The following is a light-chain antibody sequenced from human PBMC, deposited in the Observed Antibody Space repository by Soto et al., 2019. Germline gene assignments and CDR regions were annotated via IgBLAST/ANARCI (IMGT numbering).Light chain of an antibody. J-gene: IGKJ1*01. CDR2: GAS. CDR1: QSVSNN. V-gene: IGKV3-15*01. CDR3: QQYNDWPHT. Sequence: EIVLTQSPGTLSLSPGERATLSCRASQSVSNNYLAWYQQKPGQAPRLLIYGASTRATGNPARFSGSGSGTEFTLTISSLQSEDFAVYYCQQYNDWPHTFGQGTKVDIK.